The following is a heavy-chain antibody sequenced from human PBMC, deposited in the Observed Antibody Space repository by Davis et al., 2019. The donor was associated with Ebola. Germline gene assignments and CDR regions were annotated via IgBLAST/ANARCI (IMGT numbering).Heavy chain of an antibody. Sequence: GGSLRLSCAASGFTFNNYVTNCVRPAPGKGLEWVSAITGSGGSTYYADSVKGRFTISKDNSKNTLYLQMNSLRAEDTALYYCAKDRAGRDGYWEFDYWGQGTLVTVSS. CDR1: GFTFNNYV. CDR2: ITGSGGST. CDR3: AKDRAGRDGYWEFDY. J-gene: IGHJ4*02. V-gene: IGHV3-23*01. D-gene: IGHD5-24*01.